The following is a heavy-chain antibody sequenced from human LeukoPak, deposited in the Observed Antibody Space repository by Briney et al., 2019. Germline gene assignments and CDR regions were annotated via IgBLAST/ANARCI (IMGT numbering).Heavy chain of an antibody. CDR2: IIPIFGTA. V-gene: IGHV1-69*13. CDR3: ARGSPTASYCSSTSCSRGYYYYYYMDV. D-gene: IGHD2-2*01. CDR1: GYTFTSYG. Sequence: SVKVSCKASGYTFTSYGISWVRQAPGQGLEWMGGIIPIFGTANYAQKFQGRVTITADESTSTAYMELSSLRSEDTAVYYCARGSPTASYCSSTSCSRGYYYYYYMDVWGKGTTVTISS. J-gene: IGHJ6*03.